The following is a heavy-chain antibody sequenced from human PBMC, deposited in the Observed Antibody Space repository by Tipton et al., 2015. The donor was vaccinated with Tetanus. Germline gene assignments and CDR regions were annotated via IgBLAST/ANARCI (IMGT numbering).Heavy chain of an antibody. Sequence: SLRLSCAASGFTSRTYWMNWIRQAPGKGLAWVSRVRSDGSNAIYADSVKGRFTISRDNSKNTLYLQMNSLRPEDTAVYYCAKEFQRARIRFFDSWGQGTQVTASS. J-gene: IGHJ4*02. CDR1: GFTSRTYW. CDR3: AKEFQRARIRFFDS. D-gene: IGHD3-10*01. CDR2: VRSDGSNA. V-gene: IGHV3-74*01.